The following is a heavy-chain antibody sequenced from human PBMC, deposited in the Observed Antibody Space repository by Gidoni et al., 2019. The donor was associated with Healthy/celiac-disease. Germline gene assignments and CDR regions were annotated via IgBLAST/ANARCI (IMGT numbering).Heavy chain of an antibody. CDR3: ARSDTAMVTFFDY. J-gene: IGHJ4*02. V-gene: IGHV4-4*07. Sequence: QVQLQESGPGLVKPSETLSLTCTVAGGSISSYYWSWIRQPAGKGLEWIGRIYTSGSTNYTPSLNSRVTMSVDTSKNQFSLKLSSVTAADTAVYYCARSDTAMVTFFDYWGQGTLVTVSS. CDR1: GGSISSYY. D-gene: IGHD5-18*01. CDR2: IYTSGST.